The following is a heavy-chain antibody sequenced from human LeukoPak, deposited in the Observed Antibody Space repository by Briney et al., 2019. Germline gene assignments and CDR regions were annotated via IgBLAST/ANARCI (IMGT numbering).Heavy chain of an antibody. V-gene: IGHV3-9*03. Sequence: PGRSLRLSCAASGFTFDDYAMHWVRQAPGKGLEWVSGISWNSGSTGYADSVKGRFTISRDNAKNSLYLQMNSLRAEDMALYYCAKAHYYDSSGYVWNYFDYWGQGTLVTVSS. J-gene: IGHJ4*02. CDR3: AKAHYYDSSGYVWNYFDY. CDR1: GFTFDDYA. D-gene: IGHD3-22*01. CDR2: ISWNSGST.